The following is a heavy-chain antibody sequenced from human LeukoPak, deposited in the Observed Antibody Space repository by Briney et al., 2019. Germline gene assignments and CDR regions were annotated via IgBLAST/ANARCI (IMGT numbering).Heavy chain of an antibody. J-gene: IGHJ4*02. Sequence: GASVKVSFKASGGTFSSYAISWVRQAPGQGLEWMGGIIPIFGTANYAQKFQGRVTITTDESTSTAYMELSSLRSEDTAVYYCASGGYCSGGSCFGYWGQGTLVTVSS. CDR1: GGTFSSYA. V-gene: IGHV1-69*05. CDR2: IIPIFGTA. D-gene: IGHD2-15*01. CDR3: ASGGYCSGGSCFGY.